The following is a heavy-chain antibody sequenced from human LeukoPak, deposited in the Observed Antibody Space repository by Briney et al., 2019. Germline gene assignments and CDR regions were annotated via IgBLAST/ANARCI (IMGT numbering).Heavy chain of an antibody. CDR3: ARAQYYYDSSGYYPFGY. Sequence: ASVKVSCKASGYTFISYYMHWLRQAPAQGLEWMGIINPSGGSTSYAQKFQGRVTMTRDTSTSTVYMELSSLRSEDTAVYYCARAQYYYDSSGYYPFGYWGQGTLVTVSS. D-gene: IGHD3-22*01. CDR1: GYTFISYY. J-gene: IGHJ4*02. V-gene: IGHV1-46*01. CDR2: INPSGGST.